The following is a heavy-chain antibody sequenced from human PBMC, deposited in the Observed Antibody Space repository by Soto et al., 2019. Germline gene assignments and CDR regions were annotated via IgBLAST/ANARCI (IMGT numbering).Heavy chain of an antibody. J-gene: IGHJ6*03. CDR2: INHLGSI. CDR1: GGSLSDYF. V-gene: IGHV4-34*01. Sequence: QVQLQQWGAGLLKPSETLSLNCVVSGGSLSDYFWSWIRQPPGMALEWIGEINHLGSINYNPSLKSRVTMSVETSMNQFTQTLNFLTAADAATYYLARGGISHWAYFYYMDVWDRGTTVNVSS. CDR3: ARGGISHWAYFYYMDV. D-gene: IGHD2-21*01.